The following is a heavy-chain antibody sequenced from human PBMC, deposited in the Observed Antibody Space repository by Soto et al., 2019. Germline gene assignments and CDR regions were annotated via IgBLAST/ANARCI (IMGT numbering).Heavy chain of an antibody. CDR2: INPSGGST. Sequence: ASVKVSCKASGYTFTSYYMHWVRQAPGQGLEWMGIINPSGGSTSYAQKSQGRVTMTRDTSTSTVYMELSSLRSEDTAVYYCARGLYYYDSSGYNGPDAFDIWGQGTMVTVSS. J-gene: IGHJ3*02. CDR1: GYTFTSYY. D-gene: IGHD3-22*01. CDR3: ARGLYYYDSSGYNGPDAFDI. V-gene: IGHV1-46*01.